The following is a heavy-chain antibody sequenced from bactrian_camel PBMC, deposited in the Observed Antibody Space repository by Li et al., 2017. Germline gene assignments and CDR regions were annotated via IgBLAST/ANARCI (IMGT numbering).Heavy chain of an antibody. CDR2: IDYDGTQ. V-gene: IGHV3S53*01. CDR3: KGVRLCGDSDIETV. Sequence: QLVESGGGSVEAGGSLTLSCGFSGEKYCNADMSWYRQAPGKEREFVSSIDYDGTQKYADSVKGRFTASQGAKNTVYLQMNSLTPEDTGLYRCKGVRLCGDSDIETVWGQGTQVTVS. D-gene: IGHD3*01. J-gene: IGHJ4*01. CDR1: GEKYCNAD.